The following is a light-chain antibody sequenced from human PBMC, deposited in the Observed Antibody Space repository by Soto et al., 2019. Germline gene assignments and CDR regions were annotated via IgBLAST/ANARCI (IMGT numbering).Light chain of an antibody. CDR3: QQSYSTPRT. V-gene: IGKV1-39*01. CDR2: AAS. Sequence: IQMTQSPSSLSVSLGDRVTITCRASQSISSYLNWYQQKPGKAPKLLIYAASSLQSGVPSRFSGSGSGTDFTLTISSLQPEDFATYYCQQSYSTPRTFGQGTKVDI. J-gene: IGKJ1*01. CDR1: QSISSY.